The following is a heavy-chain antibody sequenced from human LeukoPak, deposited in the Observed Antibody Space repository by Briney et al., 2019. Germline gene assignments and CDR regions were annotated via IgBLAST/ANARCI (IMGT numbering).Heavy chain of an antibody. V-gene: IGHV4-61*01. CDR3: ARDSSGWFTYFDY. J-gene: IGHJ4*02. Sequence: PSQTLSLTCTVSGGSISSGSYYWSWIRQPPGKGLEWIGYIYYSGSTNYNPSLKSRVTISVDTSKNQFSLKLSSVTAADTAVYYCARDSSGWFTYFDYWGQGTLVTVSS. D-gene: IGHD6-19*01. CDR1: GGSISSGSYY. CDR2: IYYSGST.